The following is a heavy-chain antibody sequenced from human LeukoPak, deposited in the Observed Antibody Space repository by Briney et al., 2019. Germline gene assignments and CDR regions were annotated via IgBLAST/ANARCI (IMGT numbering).Heavy chain of an antibody. J-gene: IGHJ3*01. D-gene: IGHD1-26*01. CDR2: INPNSGGA. V-gene: IGHV1-2*06. Sequence: VASVKVSCKASGYTFNDYWIHWVRQAPGQGLEWMGHINPNSGGAISAQKFQGRVTMTRDTSISTAYMELSRLRSDDTAVYYCARGYFTGSFPDAFDLWGQGTVATISS. CDR3: ARGYFTGSFPDAFDL. CDR1: GYTFNDYW.